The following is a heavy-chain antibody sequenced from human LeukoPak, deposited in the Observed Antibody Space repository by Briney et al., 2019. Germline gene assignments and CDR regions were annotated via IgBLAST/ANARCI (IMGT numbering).Heavy chain of an antibody. CDR3: TTDRFS. Sequence: GGSLRLSCAASGTTFSDAWMSWVRRTPGKGLEWVARITSKSDGGTTDYAAPVKGRFTISRDDSEATLYLQMNSLKTEDTAGYYCTTDRFSWGQGTPVTVSS. V-gene: IGHV3-15*01. CDR1: GTTFSDAW. J-gene: IGHJ5*02. CDR2: ITSKSDGGTT.